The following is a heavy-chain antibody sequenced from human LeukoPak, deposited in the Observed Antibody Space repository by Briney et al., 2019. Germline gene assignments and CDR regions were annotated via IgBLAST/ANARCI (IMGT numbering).Heavy chain of an antibody. CDR2: ISYDGSNK. CDR3: AKDADYYDSSGYYFGLHYGMDV. Sequence: PGRSLRLSCAASGFTFSSYGMHRVRQAPGKGLEWVAVISYDGSNKYYADSVKGRFTISRDNSKNTLYLQMNSLRAEDTAVYYCAKDADYYDSSGYYFGLHYGMDVWGQGTTVTVSS. V-gene: IGHV3-30*18. D-gene: IGHD3-22*01. CDR1: GFTFSSYG. J-gene: IGHJ6*02.